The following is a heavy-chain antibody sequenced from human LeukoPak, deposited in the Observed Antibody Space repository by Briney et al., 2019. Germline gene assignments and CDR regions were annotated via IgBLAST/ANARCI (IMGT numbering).Heavy chain of an antibody. J-gene: IGHJ4*02. V-gene: IGHV3-9*01. CDR3: AKDSVIGSGRTLYYFDY. CDR2: ISWNSGSI. CDR1: GFNFDDYA. D-gene: IGHD6-19*01. Sequence: GRSLRLSCAASGFNFDDYAMHWVRQAPGKGLEWVSGISWNSGSIGYADSVKGRLTISRDNAKNSLYLQMNSLRAEDTALYYCAKDSVIGSGRTLYYFDYWGQGTLVTVSS.